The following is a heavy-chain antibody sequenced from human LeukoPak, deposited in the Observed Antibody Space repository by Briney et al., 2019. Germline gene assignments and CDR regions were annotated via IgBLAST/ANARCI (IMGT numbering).Heavy chain of an antibody. D-gene: IGHD3-22*01. CDR1: GGSISNYY. J-gene: IGHJ4*02. CDR2: INHGGST. V-gene: IGHV4-34*01. CDR3: ARREGNDGYDY. Sequence: PSETLSLTCTVSGGSISNYYRSWIRQPPGKGPEWIGEINHGGSTNYNPSLKSRVTVSVDASKNQFSLKLTSVTAADTAVYYCARREGNDGYDYWGQGTLVTVSS.